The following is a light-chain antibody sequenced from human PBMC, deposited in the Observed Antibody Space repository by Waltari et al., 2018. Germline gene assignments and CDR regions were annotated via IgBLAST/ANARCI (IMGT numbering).Light chain of an antibody. Sequence: DIVMTQSPLSLPVTPGEPASISCRSNHSLLHSNGYNYLDWYLQKPGQSPQLLIYLGSNRASGVPDRFSGSGSGTDFTLKISRVEAEDVGVYYCMQALQTPYTFGQGTKLEIK. CDR3: MQALQTPYT. CDR1: HSLLHSNGYNY. CDR2: LGS. V-gene: IGKV2-28*01. J-gene: IGKJ2*01.